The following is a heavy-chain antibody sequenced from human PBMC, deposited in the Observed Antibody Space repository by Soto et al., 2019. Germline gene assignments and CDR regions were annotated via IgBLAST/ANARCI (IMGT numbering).Heavy chain of an antibody. Sequence: GASVKLSCKASGYTFTGYAMHWVRQAPGQRLEWMGWINAGNGNTKYSQKFQGRVTITRDTSASTAYMELSSLRSEDTAVYYCARDLARRSLVHYYYYYMDVWGKGTTVTVSS. D-gene: IGHD6-6*01. J-gene: IGHJ6*03. CDR3: ARDLARRSLVHYYYYYMDV. CDR2: INAGNGNT. V-gene: IGHV1-3*01. CDR1: GYTFTGYA.